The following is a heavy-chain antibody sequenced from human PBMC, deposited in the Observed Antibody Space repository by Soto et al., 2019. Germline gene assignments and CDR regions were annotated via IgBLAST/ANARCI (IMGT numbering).Heavy chain of an antibody. V-gene: IGHV1-2*02. CDR3: ARDSTYYDFWSGPSPGGMDV. Sequence: ASVKVSCKASGYTFTGYYMHWVLQAPGEGLEWMGWINPNSGGTNYAQKFQGRVTMTRDTSISTAYMELSRLRSDDTAVYYCARDSTYYDFWSGPSPGGMDVWGQGTTVTV. J-gene: IGHJ6*02. CDR1: GYTFTGYY. D-gene: IGHD3-3*01. CDR2: INPNSGGT.